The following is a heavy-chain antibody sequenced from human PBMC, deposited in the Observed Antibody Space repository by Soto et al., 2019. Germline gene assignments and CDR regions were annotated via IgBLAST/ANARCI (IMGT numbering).Heavy chain of an antibody. CDR1: GFTFSSYG. CDR3: AKDVMLTGDGMDV. J-gene: IGHJ6*02. D-gene: IGHD3-16*01. Sequence: QVQLVESGGGVVQPGRSLRLSCAASGFTFSSYGMHWVRQAPGKGLEWVAVISYEGSNKYYADSVKGRFTISRDNSKNTLYLQMNSLRAEDTAVYYCAKDVMLTGDGMDVWGQGTTVTVSS. CDR2: ISYEGSNK. V-gene: IGHV3-30*18.